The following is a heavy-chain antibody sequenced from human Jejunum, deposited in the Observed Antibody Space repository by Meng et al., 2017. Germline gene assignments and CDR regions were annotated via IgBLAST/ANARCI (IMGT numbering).Heavy chain of an antibody. CDR3: ARARHYYDSSGFYEFDY. V-gene: IGHV4-59*01. J-gene: IGHJ4*02. Sequence: SETLSLTCTVSGGSISSYYWSWIRQPPGKGLEWIGYIYYSGSTNYNPSLKSRVTISVDTSKNQFSLKLSSVTAADTAVYYCARARHYYDSSGFYEFDYWDQGTLVTVSS. CDR2: IYYSGST. D-gene: IGHD3-22*01. CDR1: GGSISSYY.